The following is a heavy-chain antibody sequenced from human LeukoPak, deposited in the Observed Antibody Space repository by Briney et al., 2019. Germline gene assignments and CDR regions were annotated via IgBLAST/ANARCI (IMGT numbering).Heavy chain of an antibody. J-gene: IGHJ5*02. Sequence: ASVKVSCKASGYTFTSYYMHWVRQAPGQGLEWMGIINLSGGTTYYAQKFQGGVTMTNDMSTSTVYMELSSLRSEDTAVYYCARDNSVEDTAWWFDPWGQGTLVTVSS. CDR2: INLSGGTT. CDR3: ARDNSVEDTAWWFDP. D-gene: IGHD4-23*01. CDR1: GYTFTSYY. V-gene: IGHV1-46*01.